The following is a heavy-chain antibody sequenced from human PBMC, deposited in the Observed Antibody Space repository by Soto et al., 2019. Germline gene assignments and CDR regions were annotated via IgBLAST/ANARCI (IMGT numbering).Heavy chain of an antibody. V-gene: IGHV1-2*02. Sequence: QVRLMQSGAEMKKPGASVKVSCKASGYYFTGYYMHWVRQAPGQGLEWMGWINPNSGVTNYAQRFQGRVSMTRDTSISTAYLEAKRLTSDDTAVYYCATNLFSSTSRGSDFDPWGQGTLVIVS. D-gene: IGHD6-19*01. CDR2: INPNSGVT. CDR3: ATNLFSSTSRGSDFDP. J-gene: IGHJ5*02. CDR1: GYYFTGYY.